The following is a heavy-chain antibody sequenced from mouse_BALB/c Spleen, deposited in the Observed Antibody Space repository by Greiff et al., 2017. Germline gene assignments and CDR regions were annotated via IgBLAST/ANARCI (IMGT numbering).Heavy chain of an antibody. CDR3: ARERAVVAPYFDY. CDR2: ISYSGST. CDR1: GYSITSDYA. D-gene: IGHD1-1*01. V-gene: IGHV3-2*02. Sequence: EVQLQQSGPGLVKPSQSLSLTCTVTGYSITSDYAWNWIRQFPGNKLEWMGYISYSGSTSYNPSLKSRISITRDTSKNQFFLQLNSVTTEDTATYYCARERAVVAPYFDYWGQGTTLTVSS. J-gene: IGHJ2*01.